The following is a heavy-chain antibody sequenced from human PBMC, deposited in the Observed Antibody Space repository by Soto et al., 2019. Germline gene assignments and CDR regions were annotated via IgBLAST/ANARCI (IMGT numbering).Heavy chain of an antibody. V-gene: IGHV3-11*01. Sequence: QVQLVESGGGLVKPGGSLRLSCAASGFTFSDFYMTWIRQAPGKGLEWVSCISPSGTTINYADSVKGRFTISRDNAKNSLYLQMNRLRAGDTAVYYCATDVYVRGTSGGVDSWGQGTLVTVSS. CDR3: ATDVYVRGTSGGVDS. J-gene: IGHJ4*02. CDR1: GFTFSDFY. CDR2: ISPSGTTI. D-gene: IGHD3-10*02.